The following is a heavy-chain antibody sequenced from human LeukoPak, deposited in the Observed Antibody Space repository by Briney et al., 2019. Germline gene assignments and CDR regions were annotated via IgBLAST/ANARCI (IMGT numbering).Heavy chain of an antibody. Sequence: SETLSLTCAVYGGSLSGYYWSWIRQPPGKGLEWIGEINHSGSTNYNPSLKSRVTISVDTSKNQFSLKLSSVTAADTAVYYCARGGVGLRFPFFDYWGQGTLVTVSS. V-gene: IGHV4-34*01. J-gene: IGHJ4*02. CDR3: ARGGVGLRFPFFDY. D-gene: IGHD4-17*01. CDR1: GGSLSGYY. CDR2: INHSGST.